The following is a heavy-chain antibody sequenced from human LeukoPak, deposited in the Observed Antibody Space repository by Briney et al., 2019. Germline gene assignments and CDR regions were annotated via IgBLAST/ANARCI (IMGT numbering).Heavy chain of an antibody. Sequence: SETLSLNCAVYGGSFSGYYWSWIRQPPGKGLEWIGEINHSGSTNYNPSLKSRVTISVDTSKNQFSLKLSSVTAADTAVYYCARGFSYDYVWGSYRPSRLDYWGQGTLVTVSS. V-gene: IGHV4-34*01. CDR3: ARGFSYDYVWGSYRPSRLDY. CDR2: INHSGST. J-gene: IGHJ4*02. D-gene: IGHD3-16*02. CDR1: GGSFSGYY.